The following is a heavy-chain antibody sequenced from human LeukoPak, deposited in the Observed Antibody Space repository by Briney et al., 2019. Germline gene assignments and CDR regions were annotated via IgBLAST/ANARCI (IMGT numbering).Heavy chain of an antibody. CDR3: ARAIGYYYDSSGYGQNAFDI. CDR2: ISSSSSYI. J-gene: IGHJ3*02. CDR1: GFTFSSYS. V-gene: IGHV3-21*01. D-gene: IGHD3-22*01. Sequence: GGSLRLSCAASGFTFSSYSMNWVRQAPGKGLEWVSSISSSSSYIYYADSVKGRFTISRDNAKNSLYLQMNSLRAEDTAVYYCARAIGYYYDSSGYGQNAFDIWGQGTMVTVSS.